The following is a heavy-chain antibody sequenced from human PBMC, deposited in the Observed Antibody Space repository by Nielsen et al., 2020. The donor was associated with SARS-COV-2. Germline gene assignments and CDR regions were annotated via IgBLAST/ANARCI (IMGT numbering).Heavy chain of an antibody. D-gene: IGHD3-10*01. CDR3: ASEPYYGSGSSPVFN. V-gene: IGHV4-59*12. CDR2: IYYSGST. Sequence: SETLSLTCTVSGGSISSYYWSWIRQPPGKGLEWIGYIYYSGSTNYNPSLKSRVTISVDTSKNQFSLKLSSVTAADTAVYYCASEPYYGSGSSPVFNWGQGTLVTVSS. CDR1: GGSISSYY. J-gene: IGHJ4*02.